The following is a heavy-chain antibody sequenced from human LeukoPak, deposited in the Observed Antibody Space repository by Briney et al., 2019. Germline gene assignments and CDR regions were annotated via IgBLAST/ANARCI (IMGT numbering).Heavy chain of an antibody. CDR3: AKLGSTPDAFDI. CDR1: GFTFSGYS. Sequence: PGGSLRLSCAVSGFTFSGYSMNWVRQAPGKGLEWVSYISSSSSTIYYADSVKGRFTISRDNSKNTLYLQMNSLRAEDTAVYYCAKLGSTPDAFDIWGQGTMVTVSS. J-gene: IGHJ3*02. CDR2: ISSSSSTI. V-gene: IGHV3-48*01. D-gene: IGHD2-2*01.